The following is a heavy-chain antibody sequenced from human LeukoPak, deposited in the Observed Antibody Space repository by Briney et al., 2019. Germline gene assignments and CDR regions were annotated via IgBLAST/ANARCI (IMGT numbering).Heavy chain of an antibody. CDR3: ARAITYYYDSSGYYYNLSDY. V-gene: IGHV1-69*13. D-gene: IGHD3-22*01. Sequence: SVKVSCKASGGTFSSYTISWVRQAPGQGLEWMGGIIPIFGTANYAQKFQGRVTITADESTSTAYMELSSLRSEDTAVYYCARAITYYYDSSGYYYNLSDYWGQGTLVTVSS. J-gene: IGHJ4*02. CDR1: GGTFSSYT. CDR2: IIPIFGTA.